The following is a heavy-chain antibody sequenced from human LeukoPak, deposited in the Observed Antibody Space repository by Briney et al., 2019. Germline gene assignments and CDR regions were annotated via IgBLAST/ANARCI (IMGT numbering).Heavy chain of an antibody. CDR3: ARGRMWCSGGSCRSLGY. CDR2: INHSGST. V-gene: IGHV4-34*01. Sequence: SETLSLTCAVYGGSFSGYYWSWIRQPPGKGLEWIGEINHSGSTNYNPSLKSRVTISVDTSKNQFSLKLSSVTVADTAVYYCARGRMWCSGGSCRSLGYWGQGTLVTVSS. J-gene: IGHJ4*02. CDR1: GGSFSGYY. D-gene: IGHD2-15*01.